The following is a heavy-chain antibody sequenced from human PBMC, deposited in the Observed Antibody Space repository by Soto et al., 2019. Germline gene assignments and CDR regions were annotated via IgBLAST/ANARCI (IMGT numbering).Heavy chain of an antibody. CDR2: IIPIFGTA. CDR1: GGTFSSYA. D-gene: IGHD6-13*01. Sequence: SVKVSCKASGGTFSSYAISWVRQAPGQGLEWMGGIIPIFGTANYAQKFQGRVTITADESTSTAYLVLSSLRSEDTAVYYCARRLAAAGTGLNYYHYGKDVWGQGTTVTVSS. CDR3: ARRLAAAGTGLNYYHYGKDV. J-gene: IGHJ6*02. V-gene: IGHV1-69*13.